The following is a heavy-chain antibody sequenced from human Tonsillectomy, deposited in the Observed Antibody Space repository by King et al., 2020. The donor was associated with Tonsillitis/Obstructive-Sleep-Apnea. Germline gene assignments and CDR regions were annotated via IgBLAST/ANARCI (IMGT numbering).Heavy chain of an antibody. V-gene: IGHV3-23*04. CDR3: AKAMVQGIIITIFDY. CDR2: IRGGGGSI. J-gene: IGHJ4*02. Sequence: VQLVESGGGLVQPGGSLRLSCAASGITFSSYAMSWVRQAPGMGLEWVSTIRGGGGSIYYSDSVKGRFTISRDNSKNTLYLQMNSLRAEDTAVYYFAKAMVQGIIITIFDYWGQGTLVTVSS. D-gene: IGHD3-10*01. CDR1: GITFSSYA.